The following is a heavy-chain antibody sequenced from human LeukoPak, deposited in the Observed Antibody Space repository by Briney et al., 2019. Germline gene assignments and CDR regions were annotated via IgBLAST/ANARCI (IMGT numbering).Heavy chain of an antibody. Sequence: TGGSLRLSCAASGFIFNNYGLVWVRQAPGKGLEWVSAISNDGGGTTYADFVKGRFSVSRDNSKNTLYLQMNSLRAEDTAVYYCARDPPDSSGYLTGFDYWGQGTLVTVSS. D-gene: IGHD3-22*01. V-gene: IGHV3-23*01. J-gene: IGHJ4*02. CDR3: ARDPPDSSGYLTGFDY. CDR2: ISNDGGGT. CDR1: GFIFNNYG.